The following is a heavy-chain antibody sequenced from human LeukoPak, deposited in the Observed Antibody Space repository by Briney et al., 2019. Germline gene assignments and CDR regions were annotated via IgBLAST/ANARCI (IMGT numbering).Heavy chain of an antibody. CDR2: ISGSGGST. Sequence: GGSLRLSCAASGFTFSSYAMSWVRQAPGKGLEWVSSISGSGGSTYYADSVKGRFTVSRDNSKNTLYPQMNSLRAEDTAVYYCAKANCYDSSGYYWGQGTLVTVSS. V-gene: IGHV3-23*01. D-gene: IGHD3-22*01. CDR3: AKANCYDSSGYY. J-gene: IGHJ4*02. CDR1: GFTFSSYA.